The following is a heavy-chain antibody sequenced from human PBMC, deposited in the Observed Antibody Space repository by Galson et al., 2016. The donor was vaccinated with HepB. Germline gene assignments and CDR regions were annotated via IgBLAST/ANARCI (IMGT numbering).Heavy chain of an antibody. D-gene: IGHD6-13*01. CDR2: ISSGSSYI. CDR1: GFTFTRYN. J-gene: IGHJ3*02. CDR3: ARVREQQLLDAFDI. Sequence: SLRLSCATSGFTFTRYNMNWVRQAPGKGLEWVSSISSGSSYIYYADSVKGRFTISRDNVKKSLYLQMNSLRHEDTAVYYCARVREQQLLDAFDIWGQGTMVTVSS. V-gene: IGHV3-21*01.